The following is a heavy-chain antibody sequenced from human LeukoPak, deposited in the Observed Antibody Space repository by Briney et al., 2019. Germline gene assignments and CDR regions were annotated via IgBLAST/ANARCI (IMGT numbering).Heavy chain of an antibody. CDR1: RGSIMSTHW. CDR3: AAWGVDYGGNFDYSDY. CDR2: IYHTGTT. Sequence: SETLSLTCTLSRGSIMSTHWWSWVRQPPGKGLEWIGEIYHTGTTNYSPSLKSRLTISVDQSRNQFSLRLSSVTAADTATYYCAAWGVDYGGNFDYSDYWGQGTLVTVSS. D-gene: IGHD4-23*01. J-gene: IGHJ4*02. V-gene: IGHV4-4*02.